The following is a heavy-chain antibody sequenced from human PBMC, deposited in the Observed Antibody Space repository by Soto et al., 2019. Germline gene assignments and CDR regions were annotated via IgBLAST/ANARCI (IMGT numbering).Heavy chain of an antibody. D-gene: IGHD6-13*01. V-gene: IGHV1-46*01. J-gene: IGHJ3*02. CDR1: GYTFTRHY. CDR3: ARDLLAAGSDALDI. CDR2: INSSGGHT. Sequence: QMQLVQSGAEVKKPGASVKVSCKASGYTFTRHYIHGVRQAPGQGLEWVGIINSSGGHTYYAQKFKGRVALISDTSTSTFYMELSSLRSEDTAVYYCARDLLAAGSDALDIWGQGTMVTVSS.